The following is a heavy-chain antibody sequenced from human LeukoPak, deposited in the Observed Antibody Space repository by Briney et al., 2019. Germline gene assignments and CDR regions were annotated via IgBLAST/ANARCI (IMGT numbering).Heavy chain of an antibody. Sequence: GGSLRLSCAASGFTFSSYSMNWVRQAPGKGLEGISSISSSSSYIYYADSVKGRFTISRDNAKNSLYLQMNSLRAEDTAVYYCARGPVLRFLEWLLFFDYWGQGTLVTVSS. CDR2: ISSSSSYI. D-gene: IGHD3-3*01. CDR3: ARGPVLRFLEWLLFFDY. CDR1: GFTFSSYS. V-gene: IGHV3-21*01. J-gene: IGHJ4*02.